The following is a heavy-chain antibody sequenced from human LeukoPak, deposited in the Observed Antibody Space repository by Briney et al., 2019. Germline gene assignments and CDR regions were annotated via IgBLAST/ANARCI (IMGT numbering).Heavy chain of an antibody. V-gene: IGHV4-59*01. D-gene: IGHD2-2*01. CDR1: GGSISSYY. CDR2: IYYSGST. CDR3: ARTPDCSSTSCYSYYYYGMDV. Sequence: SETLSLTCTVSGGSISSYYWSWIRQPPGKGLEWIGYIYYSGSTNYNPSHKSRVTISVDTSKNQFSLKLSSVTAADTAVYYCARTPDCSSTSCYSYYYYGMDVWGQGTTVTVSS. J-gene: IGHJ6*02.